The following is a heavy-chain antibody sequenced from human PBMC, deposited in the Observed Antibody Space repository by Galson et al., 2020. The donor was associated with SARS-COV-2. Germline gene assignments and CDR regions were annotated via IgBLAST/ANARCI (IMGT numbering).Heavy chain of an antibody. J-gene: IGHJ4*02. D-gene: IGHD6-19*01. CDR1: GFMFDDYA. Sequence: TGGSLRLSCAASGFMFDDYAMHWVRQGPGKGLEWVSGISWNSGTIGYADSVKGGFTISRDNAKNSLYLQMNSLRAEDTALYYCAKDFAGYSTGWLDYWGQGSLVTVSS. CDR3: AKDFAGYSTGWLDY. CDR2: ISWNSGTI. V-gene: IGHV3-9*01.